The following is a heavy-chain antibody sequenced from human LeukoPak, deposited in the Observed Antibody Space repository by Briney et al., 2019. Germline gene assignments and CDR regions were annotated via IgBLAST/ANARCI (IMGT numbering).Heavy chain of an antibody. D-gene: IGHD3-16*01. Sequence: SETLSLTCAVYGGSFSGYYWRWIRQPPGKGLEWIGEINHSGSTNYNPSLKSRVTISVDTSKNQFSLKLSSVTAAGTAVYYCARVNSPMILYYYYGMDVWGQGTTVTVSS. J-gene: IGHJ6*02. CDR2: INHSGST. CDR1: GGSFSGYY. CDR3: ARVNSPMILYYYYGMDV. V-gene: IGHV4-34*01.